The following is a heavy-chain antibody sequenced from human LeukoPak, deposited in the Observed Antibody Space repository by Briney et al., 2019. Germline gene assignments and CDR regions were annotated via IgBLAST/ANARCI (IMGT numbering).Heavy chain of an antibody. CDR3: ARDRGYTYYYYYMDV. Sequence: GGSLRLSCAASGFTFSDYYMSWIRQAPGKGLEWVSYISSSGSTIYYADSVKGRFTISRDNAKNSLYLQMNSLRAEDTAVYYCARDRGYTYYYYYMDVWGKGTTVTVSS. CDR2: ISSSGSTI. V-gene: IGHV3-11*01. D-gene: IGHD6-13*01. CDR1: GFTFSDYY. J-gene: IGHJ6*03.